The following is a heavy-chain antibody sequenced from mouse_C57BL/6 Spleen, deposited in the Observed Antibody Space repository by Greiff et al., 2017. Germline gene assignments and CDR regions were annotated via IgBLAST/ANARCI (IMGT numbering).Heavy chain of an antibody. D-gene: IGHD1-1*01. CDR2: ISGGGGNT. CDR3: ARRGTTVHYFDY. J-gene: IGHJ2*01. V-gene: IGHV5-9*01. CDR1: GFTFSSYT. Sequence: VESGGGLVKPGGSLKLSCAASGFTFSSYTMSWVRQTPEKRLEWVATISGGGGNTYYPDSVKGRFTISRDNAKNTLYLQMSSLRSEDTALYYCARRGTTVHYFDYWGQGTTLTVSS.